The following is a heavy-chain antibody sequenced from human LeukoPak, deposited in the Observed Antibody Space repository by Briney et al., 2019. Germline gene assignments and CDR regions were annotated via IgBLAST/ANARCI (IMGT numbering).Heavy chain of an antibody. D-gene: IGHD6-13*01. CDR3: AKTGIAAGYYFDY. Sequence: GGSLRLSCAASGFTFSSYGMHWVRQAPGKGLEWVAVISYDGSNKYYADSVKGRFTISRDNSKNTLYLQMNSLRAEDTAVYYCAKTGIAAGYYFDYWGQGTLVTASS. CDR2: ISYDGSNK. V-gene: IGHV3-30*18. J-gene: IGHJ4*02. CDR1: GFTFSSYG.